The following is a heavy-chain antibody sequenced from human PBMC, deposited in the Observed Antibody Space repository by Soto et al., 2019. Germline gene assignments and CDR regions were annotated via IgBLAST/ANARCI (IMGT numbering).Heavy chain of an antibody. CDR1: GGSISGYY. V-gene: IGHV4-34*01. CDR2: INHSGST. J-gene: IGHJ6*03. D-gene: IGHD5-12*01. Sequence: PLSLTSAVDGGSISGYYWSWISKHTGKGLEWIGEINHSGSTNYNPSLKSRVTISVDTSKNQFSLKLSSVTAADTAVYYCARGGRASGRYYYYYYMDVWGKGTTITVSS. CDR3: ARGGRASGRYYYYYYMDV.